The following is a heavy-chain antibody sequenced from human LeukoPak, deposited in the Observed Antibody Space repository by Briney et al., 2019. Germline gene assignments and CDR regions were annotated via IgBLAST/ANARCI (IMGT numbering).Heavy chain of an antibody. D-gene: IGHD3-10*01. CDR2: INHSGST. Sequence: PSETLSLTCAVYGGSFSGYYWSWIRQPPGKGLEWIGEINHSGSTNYNPSLKSRVTMSVDTSKNQFSLKLSSVTAADTAVYYCARERIITMVRGFYYYYYMDVWGKGTTVTISS. V-gene: IGHV4-34*01. J-gene: IGHJ6*03. CDR3: ARERIITMVRGFYYYYYMDV. CDR1: GGSFSGYY.